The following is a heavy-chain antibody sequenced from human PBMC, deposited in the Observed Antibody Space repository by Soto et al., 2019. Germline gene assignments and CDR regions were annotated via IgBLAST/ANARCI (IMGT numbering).Heavy chain of an antibody. D-gene: IGHD6-13*01. Sequence: EVQLVESGGGLVQPGGSLRLSCAASGFTFSTFWMHWVRQAPGKGLVWVSRINSDGSTTTYADSVKGRFTISRDNAKNTRYLEMNSLRVEDMALYYCARIPPGWGGGQLVLDYWGQGTLVTVSS. CDR1: GFTFSTFW. V-gene: IGHV3-74*01. CDR2: INSDGSTT. CDR3: ARIPPGWGGGQLVLDY. J-gene: IGHJ4*02.